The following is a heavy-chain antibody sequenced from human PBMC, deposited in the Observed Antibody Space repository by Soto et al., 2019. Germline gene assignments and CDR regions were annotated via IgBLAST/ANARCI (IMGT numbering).Heavy chain of an antibody. CDR2: SYYSGST. V-gene: IGHV4-59*01. D-gene: IGHD5-12*01. CDR1: GDSISSYY. J-gene: IGHJ5*02. CDR3: ARGVATIGP. Sequence: QVQLQESGPRLVKPSETLSLTCTVSGDSISSYYWSWIRQPPGKGLEWIGYSYYSGSTNYNPSLKIRVTISVDTPKNQFSLKLTSVTAADTAVYYCARGVATIGPWGQGTLVTVSS.